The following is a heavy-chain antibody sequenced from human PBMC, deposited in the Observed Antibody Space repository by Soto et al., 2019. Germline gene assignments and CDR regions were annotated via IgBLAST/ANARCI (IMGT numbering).Heavy chain of an antibody. Sequence: PGESLKISCKGSGYYFPSFWIGWVRQVPGKGLEWVGSVYPGDYDTKYSPSFQGQVTISADRSTRTAYLQWSSLKASDTAIYYCARPISGFYWRFDIWGQGTLVTVSS. D-gene: IGHD1-26*01. CDR3: ARPISGFYWRFDI. CDR1: GYYFPSFW. V-gene: IGHV5-51*01. J-gene: IGHJ4*02. CDR2: VYPGDYDT.